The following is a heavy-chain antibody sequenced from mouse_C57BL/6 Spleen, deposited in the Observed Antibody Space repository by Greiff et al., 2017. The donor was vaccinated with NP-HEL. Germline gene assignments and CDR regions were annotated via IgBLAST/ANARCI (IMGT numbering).Heavy chain of an antibody. Sequence: EVKLQESGAELVRPGASVKLSCTASGFNIKDYYMHWVKQRPEQGLEWIGRIDPEDGDTEYAPKFQGKATMTADTSSNTAYLQLSSLTSEDTAVYYCTTRLYDGYYEWYFDVWGTGTTVTVSS. J-gene: IGHJ1*03. D-gene: IGHD2-3*01. CDR2: IDPEDGDT. CDR3: TTRLYDGYYEWYFDV. CDR1: GFNIKDYY. V-gene: IGHV14-1*01.